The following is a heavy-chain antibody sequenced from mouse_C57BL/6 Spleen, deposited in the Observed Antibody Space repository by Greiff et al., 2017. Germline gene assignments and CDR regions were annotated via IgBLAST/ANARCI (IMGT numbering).Heavy chain of an antibody. V-gene: IGHV1-82*01. CDR3: ARLGNYFYAMDY. Sequence: VQLQQSGPELVKPGASVKISCKASGYAFSSSWMNWVKQRPGKGLEWIGRIYPGDGDTNYNGKFKGKATLTADKSSSTAYMQLSSLTSEDSAVYVCARLGNYFYAMDYWGQGTSVTVSS. CDR2: IYPGDGDT. D-gene: IGHD2-1*01. CDR1: GYAFSSSW. J-gene: IGHJ4*01.